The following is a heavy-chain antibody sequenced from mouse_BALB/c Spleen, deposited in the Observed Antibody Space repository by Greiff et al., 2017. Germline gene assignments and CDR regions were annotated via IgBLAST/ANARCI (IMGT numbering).Heavy chain of an antibody. Sequence: QVQLKESGPGLVQPSQSLSITCTVSGFSLTSYGVHWVRQSPGKGLEWLGVIWSGGSTDYNAAFISRLSISKDNSKSQVFFKMNSLQANDTAIYYCARKLTGTFYYAMDYWGQGTSVTVSS. D-gene: IGHD4-1*01. CDR2: IWSGGST. CDR1: GFSLTSYG. CDR3: ARKLTGTFYYAMDY. V-gene: IGHV2-2*02. J-gene: IGHJ4*01.